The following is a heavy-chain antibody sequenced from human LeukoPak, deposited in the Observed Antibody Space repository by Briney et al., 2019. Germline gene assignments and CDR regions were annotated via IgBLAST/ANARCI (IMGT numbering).Heavy chain of an antibody. Sequence: EASVKVSCKASGYTFTSYGISWVRQAPGQGLEWMGWISAYNGNTNYAQKLQGRVTMTTDTSTSTAYMELRSLRSDDTAVYYCARDLALSGYLTKYYFDYWGQGTLVTVSS. CDR3: ARDLALSGYLTKYYFDY. D-gene: IGHD5-12*01. J-gene: IGHJ4*02. V-gene: IGHV1-18*01. CDR1: GYTFTSYG. CDR2: ISAYNGNT.